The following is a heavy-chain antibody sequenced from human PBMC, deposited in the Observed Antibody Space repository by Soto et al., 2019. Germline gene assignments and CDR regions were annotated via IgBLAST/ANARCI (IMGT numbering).Heavy chain of an antibody. V-gene: IGHV4-39*01. J-gene: IGHJ4*02. D-gene: IGHD3-10*01. Sequence: SETLSLTCTVSGGSISTSSHYWGWIRQPPGKGLEWIGTIFYSGSTYYNPSLKSRVTISVDTSKNQFSLKLTSVTAADTALYYCARRYGWLYFDYWGQGSLVTVSS. CDR3: ARRYGWLYFDY. CDR2: IFYSGST. CDR1: GGSISTSSHY.